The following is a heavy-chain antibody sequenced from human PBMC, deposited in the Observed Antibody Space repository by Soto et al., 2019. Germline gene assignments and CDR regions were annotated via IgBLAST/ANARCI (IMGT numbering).Heavy chain of an antibody. CDR1: GGTFSSYA. J-gene: IGHJ4*02. Sequence: SVKVSCKASGGTFSSYAISWVRQAPGQGLEWMGGIIPIFGTANYAQKFQGRVTITADKSTSTAYMELSSLRSEDTAVYYCASYTYYDYVWGSYRFCYWGQATLVTV. CDR2: IIPIFGTA. CDR3: ASYTYYDYVWGSYRFCY. D-gene: IGHD3-16*01. V-gene: IGHV1-69*06.